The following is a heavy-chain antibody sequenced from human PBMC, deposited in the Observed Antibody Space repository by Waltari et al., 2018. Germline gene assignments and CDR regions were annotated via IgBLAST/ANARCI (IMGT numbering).Heavy chain of an antibody. CDR3: AGGSTSLGFDP. J-gene: IGHJ5*02. CDR2: ISSSSSTI. Sequence: EVQLVESGGGLVQPGGSLRLSCADPGSPFSSYSLNWFRQAPGKGLEWVSYISSSSSTIYYADSVKGRFTISRDNAKNSLYLQMNSLRAEDTAVYYCAGGSTSLGFDPWGQGTLVTVSS. V-gene: IGHV3-48*04. CDR1: GSPFSSYS. D-gene: IGHD2-2*01.